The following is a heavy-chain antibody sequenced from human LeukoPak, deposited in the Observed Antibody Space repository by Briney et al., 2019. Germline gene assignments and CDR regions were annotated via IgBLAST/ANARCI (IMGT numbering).Heavy chain of an antibody. CDR1: GFTFSNYY. D-gene: IGHD1-26*01. V-gene: IGHV3-11*04. CDR2: IGSSGSTI. CDR3: ARDFSDPNYYFYYMYV. J-gene: IGHJ6*03. Sequence: PGGSLRLSCAASGFTFSNYYMSWIRQAPGKGLEWLSYIGSSGSTIYYADSVKGRFTISRDDAKNSLYLHMNSLRAEDTAVYYCARDFSDPNYYFYYMYVWGIGTTVTVSS.